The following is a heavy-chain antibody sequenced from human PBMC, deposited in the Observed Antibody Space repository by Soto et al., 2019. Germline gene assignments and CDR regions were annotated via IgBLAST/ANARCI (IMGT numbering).Heavy chain of an antibody. CDR3: ASLGYSGYAHCDY. Sequence: GGSLRLSCAASGFTFISYSMNWVRQAPGKGLEWVSYISSSSSTIYYADSVKGRFTISRDNAKNSLYLQMNSLRAEDTAVYYCASLGYSGYAHCDYWGQGTLVTVSS. CDR1: GFTFISYS. D-gene: IGHD5-12*01. CDR2: ISSSSSTI. V-gene: IGHV3-48*01. J-gene: IGHJ4*02.